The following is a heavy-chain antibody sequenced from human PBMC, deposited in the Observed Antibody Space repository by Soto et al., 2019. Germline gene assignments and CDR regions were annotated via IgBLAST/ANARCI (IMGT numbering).Heavy chain of an antibody. D-gene: IGHD3-16*01. J-gene: IGHJ4*02. Sequence: LCLTGAVAGGSISSSNGWSWVRQPPGKGLEWIWEIYHSGSTNYNPSLKSRVTISVDQSKDQFSLKMSSAPAADTAAYYCASSFGGEAARPCDYWCQGTLVTVSS. CDR1: GGSISSSNG. CDR2: IYHSGST. CDR3: ASSFGGEAARPCDY. V-gene: IGHV4-4*02.